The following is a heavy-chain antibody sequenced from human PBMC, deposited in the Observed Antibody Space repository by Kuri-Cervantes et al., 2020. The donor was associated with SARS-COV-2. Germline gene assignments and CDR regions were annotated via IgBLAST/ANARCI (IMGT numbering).Heavy chain of an antibody. V-gene: IGHV1-2*04. J-gene: IGHJ3*02. CDR1: GYTFTGYY. Sequence: AAVKVSCKASGYTFTGYYMHWVRQAPGQGLEWMGWINPNSCGTNYAQKFQGWVTMTRDPSISTVYMELSRPRSDDTGVYYCARWTPFRRLLVISQGGAFDIWGQGTMVTVSS. D-gene: IGHD3-22*01. CDR3: ARWTPFRRLLVISQGGAFDI. CDR2: INPNSCGT.